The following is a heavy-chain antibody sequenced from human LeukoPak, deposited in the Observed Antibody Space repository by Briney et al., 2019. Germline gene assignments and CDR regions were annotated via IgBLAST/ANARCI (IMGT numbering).Heavy chain of an antibody. Sequence: PGGSLRLSCAVSGFTVSSDYVSWVRQAPGKGPEWVSVIYSGSNTYHVDSVKGRFTISRDNSKNTLYLQMSSLRVEDTAVYYCARAPWNDGHEGDYWGQGTLVTVSS. J-gene: IGHJ4*02. CDR3: ARAPWNDGHEGDY. D-gene: IGHD1-1*01. CDR1: GFTVSSDY. CDR2: IYSGSNT. V-gene: IGHV3-66*02.